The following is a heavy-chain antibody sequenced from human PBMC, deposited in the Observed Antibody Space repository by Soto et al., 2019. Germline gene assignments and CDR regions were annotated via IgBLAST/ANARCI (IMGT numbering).Heavy chain of an antibody. V-gene: IGHV3-74*01. J-gene: IGHJ5*02. CDR3: AREGVAGTWGKWFDP. Sequence: GGSLRLSCAASGFTFSSYWMHWVRQAPGKGLVWVSRINSDGSSTSNADSVKGRFTISRDNAKNTLYLQMNSLRGEDTAVYYCAREGVAGTWGKWFDPWGQGTLVTVSS. D-gene: IGHD3-16*01. CDR1: GFTFSSYW. CDR2: INSDGSST.